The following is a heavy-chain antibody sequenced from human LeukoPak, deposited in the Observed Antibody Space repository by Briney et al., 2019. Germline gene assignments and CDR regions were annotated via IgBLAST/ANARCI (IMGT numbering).Heavy chain of an antibody. CDR3: TKDSEEIRQKAAAGLFDY. CDR2: ISYDGSNK. V-gene: IGHV3-30-3*01. Sequence: PGRSLRLSCAASGFTFSSYAMHWVRQAPGKGLEWVAVISYDGSNKYYADSVKGRFTISRDNSKNTLYLQMNSLRAEDTAVYYCTKDSEEIRQKAAAGLFDYWGQGTLVTVSS. CDR1: GFTFSSYA. J-gene: IGHJ4*02. D-gene: IGHD6-13*01.